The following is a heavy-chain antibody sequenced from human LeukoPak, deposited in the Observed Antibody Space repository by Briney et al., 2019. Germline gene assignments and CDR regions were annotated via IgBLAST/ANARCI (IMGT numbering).Heavy chain of an antibody. CDR3: ARDRDSSAAVMDV. CDR2: ISYDGSNK. V-gene: IGHV3-30*04. Sequence: PGRSLRLSCAASGFTFSSYAMHWVRRAPGKGLEWVAVISYDGSNKYYADSVKGRFTISRDNSKNTLYLQMNSLRAEDTAVYYCARDRDSSAAVMDVWGQGTTVTVSS. J-gene: IGHJ6*02. D-gene: IGHD3-22*01. CDR1: GFTFSSYA.